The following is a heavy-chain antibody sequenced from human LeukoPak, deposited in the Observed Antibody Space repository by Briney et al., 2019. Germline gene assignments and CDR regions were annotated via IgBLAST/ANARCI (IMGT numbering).Heavy chain of an antibody. J-gene: IGHJ6*02. CDR1: GGSISSGGYY. CDR2: IYYSGST. CDR3: ARENGGNSVFYYGIDV. Sequence: SGTLSLTCAVSGGSISSGGYYWSWVRQHPGKGLEWIGYIYYSGSTYYNPSLKSRVTISVDTSKNQFSLKLSSVTAADTAVYYCARENGGNSVFYYGIDVWGQGTTVTVSS. D-gene: IGHD4-23*01. V-gene: IGHV4-31*11.